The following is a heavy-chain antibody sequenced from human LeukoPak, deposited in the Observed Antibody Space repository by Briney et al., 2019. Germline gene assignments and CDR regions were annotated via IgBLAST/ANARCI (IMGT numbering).Heavy chain of an antibody. V-gene: IGHV3-53*01. J-gene: IGHJ4*02. Sequence: PGGSLRLSCAASGFIFSSYEMNWVRQAPGKGLEWVSVIYSGGSTYYADSVKGRFTISRDNSKNTLYLQMNSLRAEDTAVYYCARTYYYDSSGYYGLDYWGQGTLVTVSS. CDR1: GFIFSSYE. CDR2: IYSGGST. CDR3: ARTYYYDSSGYYGLDY. D-gene: IGHD3-22*01.